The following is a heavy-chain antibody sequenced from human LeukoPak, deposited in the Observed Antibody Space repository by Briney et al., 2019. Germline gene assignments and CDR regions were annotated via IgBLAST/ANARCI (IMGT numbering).Heavy chain of an antibody. D-gene: IGHD3-22*01. CDR1: GFTFDDYG. CDR2: INWNGGST. CDR3: ARSSPYYYDSSGYYYYFDY. Sequence: GGSLRLSCAASGFTFDDYGMSWVRQAPGKGLEWVSGINWNGGSTGYADSVRGRFTISRDNAKNSLYLQMNSLRAEDTALYYCARSSPYYYDSSGYYYYFDYWGQGTLVTVSS. J-gene: IGHJ4*02. V-gene: IGHV3-20*04.